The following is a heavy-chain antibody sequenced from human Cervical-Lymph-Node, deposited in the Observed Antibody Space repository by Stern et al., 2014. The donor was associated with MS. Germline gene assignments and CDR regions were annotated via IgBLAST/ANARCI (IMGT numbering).Heavy chain of an antibody. CDR3: ARLRVITASFDP. Sequence: QLQLQESGPGLVKPSDTLSLICTVSGGSISSYYWSWIRQPPGKGLEWIGYGYYSGSTNYNPSLKSRVTISVDTSKNQFSLKLTSVTAADTAMYYCARLRVITASFDPWGQGTLVTVSS. J-gene: IGHJ5*02. D-gene: IGHD4-11*01. V-gene: IGHV4-59*01. CDR1: GGSISSYY. CDR2: GYYSGST.